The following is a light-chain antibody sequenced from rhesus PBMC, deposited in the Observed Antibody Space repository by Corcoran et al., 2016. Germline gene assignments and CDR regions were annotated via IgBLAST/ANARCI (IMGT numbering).Light chain of an antibody. J-gene: IGKJ2*01. CDR1: QSVSSR. CDR3: QQESNWSHS. V-gene: IGKV3-17*02. Sequence: EIVMTQSPATLSLSPGERATLSCRTSQSVSSRFAWYQQKPGQAPRILIYNASSRGTGVPDRFSGSGSVTDFTLTIISLEPEDVDGYFCQQESNWSHSLGQGTKVEIK. CDR2: NAS.